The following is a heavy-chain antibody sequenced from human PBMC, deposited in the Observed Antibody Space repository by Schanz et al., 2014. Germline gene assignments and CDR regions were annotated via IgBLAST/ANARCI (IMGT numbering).Heavy chain of an antibody. J-gene: IGHJ4*02. Sequence: VQLVESGGGLVKPGGSLRLSCVASGFSFSGFAVHWVRQAPGKGLEWVSIVSHDGFTKHYADSVRGRFTLSRDNSKNTLYLQMNSLRTEDTAVYFCAKSYDTSGYSGFDYWGQGTLVTVSS. CDR1: GFSFSGFA. CDR2: VSHDGFTK. V-gene: IGHV3-30*04. D-gene: IGHD3-22*01. CDR3: AKSYDTSGYSGFDY.